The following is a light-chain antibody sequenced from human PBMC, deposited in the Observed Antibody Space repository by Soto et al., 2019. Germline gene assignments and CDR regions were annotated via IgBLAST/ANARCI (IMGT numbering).Light chain of an antibody. CDR1: QGISSW. CDR2: AAS. Sequence: DIQMTQSPSSVSASGGDRVTITCRASQGISSWLAWYQKKPGKAPMLLIYAASSLQSGVPSRFSGSGSGTDFTLTISSLQPEDFATYYGQDDNSFPHTFGQGTKLEIK. J-gene: IGKJ2*01. CDR3: QDDNSFPHT. V-gene: IGKV1-12*01.